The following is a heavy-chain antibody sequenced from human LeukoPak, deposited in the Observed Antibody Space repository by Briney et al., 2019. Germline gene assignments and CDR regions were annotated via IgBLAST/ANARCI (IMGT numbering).Heavy chain of an antibody. Sequence: SQTLSLTCTVSGGSISSGGYYWSWIRQHPGKSLEWIGYIYYSGSTYYNPSLKSRVTISVDTSKNQFSLKLSSVTAADTAVYYFARVTMVSGYMRDFDYWGQGTLVTVSS. CDR3: ARVTMVSGYMRDFDY. J-gene: IGHJ4*02. V-gene: IGHV4-31*03. D-gene: IGHD5-12*01. CDR2: IYYSGST. CDR1: GGSISSGGYY.